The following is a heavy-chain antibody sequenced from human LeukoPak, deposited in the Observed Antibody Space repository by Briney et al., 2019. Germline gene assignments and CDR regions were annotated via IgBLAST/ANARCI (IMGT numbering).Heavy chain of an antibody. Sequence: SETLSLTCTVSGGSISSYYWSWIRQPAGKGLELIGRIYTSGSTNYNPSLRSRVTMSVDTSKNQFSLRLRFVTAADTAVYYCARTSYDTTNDAFDIWGQGTMVTVSS. CDR2: IYTSGST. V-gene: IGHV4-4*07. J-gene: IGHJ3*02. CDR1: GGSISSYY. CDR3: ARTSYDTTNDAFDI. D-gene: IGHD3-22*01.